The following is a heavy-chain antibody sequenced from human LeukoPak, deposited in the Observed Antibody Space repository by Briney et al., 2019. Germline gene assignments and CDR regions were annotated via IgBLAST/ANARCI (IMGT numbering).Heavy chain of an antibody. J-gene: IGHJ5*02. D-gene: IGHD1-26*01. CDR3: ARGHGRLRLRSPFDP. CDR2: INPNSGGT. CDR1: GYTFTGYY. Sequence: GASVKVSCKASGYTFTGYYMHWVRQAPGQGLEWMGWINPNSGGTNYAQKFQGRVTMTRDTSISTAYMGLSRLRSDDTAVYYCARGHGRLRLRSPFDPWGQGTLVTVSS. V-gene: IGHV1-2*02.